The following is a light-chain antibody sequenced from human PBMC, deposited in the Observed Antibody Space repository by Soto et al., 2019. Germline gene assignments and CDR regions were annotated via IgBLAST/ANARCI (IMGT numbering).Light chain of an antibody. CDR2: GAS. Sequence: EIVMTQSPATLSVSPGERATLSCRASQSVSSNLGWYQQRPGQAPRLLIYGASTRATGNPARFSGSGSGTEFTVDISSLLSEDSAVYYCLRYNNWSSITFGQGTRLQIK. CDR1: QSVSSN. CDR3: LRYNNWSSIT. V-gene: IGKV3-15*01. J-gene: IGKJ5*01.